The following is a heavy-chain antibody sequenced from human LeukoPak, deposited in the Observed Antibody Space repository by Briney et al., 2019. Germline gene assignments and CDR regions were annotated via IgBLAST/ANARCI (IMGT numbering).Heavy chain of an antibody. D-gene: IGHD2-2*01. V-gene: IGHV3-30*04. CDR2: ISYDGSNK. CDR1: GFTFSSYA. J-gene: IGHJ4*02. CDR3: ARPHRFVVVNYFDY. Sequence: GRSLRLSCAASGFTFSSYAMHWVRQAPGKGLEWVAVISYDGSNKYYADSVKGRFTISRDNSKNTLYLQMNSLRAEDTAVYYCARPHRFVVVNYFDYWGQGTLVTVSS.